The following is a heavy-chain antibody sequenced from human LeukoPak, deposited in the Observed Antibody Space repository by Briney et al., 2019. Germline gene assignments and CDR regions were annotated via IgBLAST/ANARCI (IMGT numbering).Heavy chain of an antibody. D-gene: IGHD2-2*01. J-gene: IGHJ5*02. CDR3: ARQRGYCSSTSCYDPPINWFDP. CDR2: IYYSGST. Sequence: SETLSLTCTVSGGSISSYYWSWIRQPPGKGLEWIGYIYYSGSTNYNSSLKSRVTISVDTSKNQFSLKLSSVTAADTAVYYCARQRGYCSSTSCYDPPINWFDPWGQGTLVTVSS. CDR1: GGSISSYY. V-gene: IGHV4-59*01.